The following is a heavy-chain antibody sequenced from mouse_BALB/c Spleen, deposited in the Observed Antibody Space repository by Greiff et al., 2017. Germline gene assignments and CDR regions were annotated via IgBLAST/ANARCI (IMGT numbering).Heavy chain of an antibody. D-gene: IGHD1-2*01. CDR2: ISSGGSYT. J-gene: IGHJ3*01. CDR1: GFSFSSYA. CDR3: ARLHYYGTGAY. V-gene: IGHV5-9-4*01. Sequence: EVMLVESGGGLVKPGGSLKLSCAASGFSFSSYAMSWVRQSPEKRLEWVAEISSGGSYTYYPDTVTGRLTISRDNAKNTLYLEMSSLRSEDTAMYYCARLHYYGTGAYWGQGTLVTVSA.